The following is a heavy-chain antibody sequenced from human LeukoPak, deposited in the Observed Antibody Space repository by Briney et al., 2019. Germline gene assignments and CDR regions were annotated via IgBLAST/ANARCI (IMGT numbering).Heavy chain of an antibody. Sequence: ASVKVSCKASGYTFTAYYMYWVRQAPGQGLEWMGWINPNSGGTKYAQKFQDRVTLTRDTSITTAYMELSGVRSDDTAVYYCTRLLYSSGWYPSGYWGQGTLVSISS. D-gene: IGHD6-19*01. V-gene: IGHV1-2*02. J-gene: IGHJ4*02. CDR3: TRLLYSSGWYPSGY. CDR2: INPNSGGT. CDR1: GYTFTAYY.